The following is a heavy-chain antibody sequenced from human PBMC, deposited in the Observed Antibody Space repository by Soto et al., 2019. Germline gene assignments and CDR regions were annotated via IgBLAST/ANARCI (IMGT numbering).Heavy chain of an antibody. J-gene: IGHJ4*02. CDR3: ARDFGMATNLAFDY. CDR2: ISYDVSNK. D-gene: IGHD5-12*01. Sequence: PGGSLRLSCAASGFTFSSYAMHWVRQAPGKELEGVAVISYDVSNKYYADSVKGRFTISRDNSKNTLYLQMNSLRAEDTAVYYCARDFGMATNLAFDYWGQGTLVTVSS. V-gene: IGHV3-30-3*01. CDR1: GFTFSSYA.